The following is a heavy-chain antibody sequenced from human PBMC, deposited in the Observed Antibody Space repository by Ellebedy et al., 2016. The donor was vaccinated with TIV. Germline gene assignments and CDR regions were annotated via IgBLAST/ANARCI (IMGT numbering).Heavy chain of an antibody. CDR2: IWNDGSNK. V-gene: IGHV3-33*06. Sequence: GGSLRLXXAASGFTFSSYGMHWVRQAPGKGLEWVAAIWNDGSNKYYADSVKGRFSISRDNSKNTLYLQMNSLRAEDTAVYYCAKDRSVVVIAMGHDAFDIWGQGTMVTVSS. D-gene: IGHD2-21*01. CDR1: GFTFSSYG. J-gene: IGHJ3*02. CDR3: AKDRSVVVIAMGHDAFDI.